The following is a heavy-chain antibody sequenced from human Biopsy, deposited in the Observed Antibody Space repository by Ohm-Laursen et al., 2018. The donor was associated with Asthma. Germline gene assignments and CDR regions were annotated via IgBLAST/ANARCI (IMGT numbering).Heavy chain of an antibody. Sequence: ASVKVSCKASGYTFTSYYMHWVRQAPGQGLEWMGWINAGNGNTKYSQKFQGRVTITRDTSASTAYMELSSLRSEDTAVYYCARDLHPTNHLGELSEGFDYWGQGTLVTVSS. V-gene: IGHV1-3*01. CDR1: GYTFTSYY. CDR3: ARDLHPTNHLGELSEGFDY. CDR2: INAGNGNT. D-gene: IGHD3-16*02. J-gene: IGHJ4*02.